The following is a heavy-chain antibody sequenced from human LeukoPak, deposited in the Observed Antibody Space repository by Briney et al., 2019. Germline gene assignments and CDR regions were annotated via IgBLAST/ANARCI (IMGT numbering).Heavy chain of an antibody. D-gene: IGHD2-8*01. V-gene: IGHV4-59*01. J-gene: IGHJ4*02. Sequence: PSETLSLTCTVSGGSSSSYYWSWIRQPPGKGLEWIGYIYYSGSTNYNPSLKSRVTISVDTSKNQFSLKLSSVTAADTAVYYCARVYCTNGVCPFDYWGQGTLVTVSS. CDR2: IYYSGST. CDR3: ARVYCTNGVCPFDY. CDR1: GGSSSSYY.